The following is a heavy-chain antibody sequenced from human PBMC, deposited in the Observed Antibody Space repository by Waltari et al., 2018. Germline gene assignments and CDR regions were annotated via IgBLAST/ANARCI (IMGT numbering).Heavy chain of an antibody. V-gene: IGHV4-34*01. CDR1: GGSFSGYY. J-gene: IGHJ6*03. D-gene: IGHD7-27*01. CDR2: INHSGST. CDR3: AVSTGDYYYYYMDV. Sequence: QVQLQKWGAGLLKPSETLSLTCAVYGGSFSGYYWSWIRQPPGKGLEWIGEINHSGSTNYNPSLKSRVTISVDTSKNQFSLKLSSVTAADTAVYYCAVSTGDYYYYYMDVWGKGTTVTVSS.